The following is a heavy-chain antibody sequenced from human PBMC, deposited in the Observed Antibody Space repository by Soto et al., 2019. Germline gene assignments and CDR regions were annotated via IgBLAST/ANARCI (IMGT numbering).Heavy chain of an antibody. CDR3: ARVGMTTVTH. D-gene: IGHD4-17*01. Sequence: QVQLVESGGGVVQPGRSLRLSCAASGFTFSSYAMHWVRQAPGKGLEWVAVISYDGSNKYYADSVKGRFTISRDNSKNTLYLQMNSLRAEDTAVYYCARVGMTTVTHWGQGTLVTVSS. CDR2: ISYDGSNK. V-gene: IGHV3-30-3*01. J-gene: IGHJ4*02. CDR1: GFTFSSYA.